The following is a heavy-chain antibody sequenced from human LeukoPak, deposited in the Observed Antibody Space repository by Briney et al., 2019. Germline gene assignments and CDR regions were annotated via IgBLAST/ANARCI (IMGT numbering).Heavy chain of an antibody. D-gene: IGHD3-22*01. Sequence: PGGSLRLSCAAPGYTFSSYAMYWVCPGLRKGLEWVAVISYDGSNKYYADSVKGRFTVSRDNSNNTLYLQMNSLRAEDTAVYYCATAPTYDSSGYYLDYWGQGTLVTVSS. J-gene: IGHJ4*02. CDR3: ATAPTYDSSGYYLDY. CDR2: ISYDGSNK. V-gene: IGHV3-30-3*01. CDR1: GYTFSSYA.